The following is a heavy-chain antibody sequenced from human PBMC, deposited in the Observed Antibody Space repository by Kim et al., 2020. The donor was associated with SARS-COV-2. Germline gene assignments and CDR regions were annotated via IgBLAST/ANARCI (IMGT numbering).Heavy chain of an antibody. Sequence: GGSLRLSCAASGFTFSSYAMSWVRQAPGKGLEWVSAISGSGGSTYYADSVKGRFTISRDNSKNTLYLQMNSLRAEDTAVYYCAKKHMAYYYGSGSYYTGDYWGQGTLVTVSS. CDR1: GFTFSSYA. CDR3: AKKHMAYYYGSGSYYTGDY. CDR2: ISGSGGST. J-gene: IGHJ4*02. V-gene: IGHV3-23*01. D-gene: IGHD3-10*01.